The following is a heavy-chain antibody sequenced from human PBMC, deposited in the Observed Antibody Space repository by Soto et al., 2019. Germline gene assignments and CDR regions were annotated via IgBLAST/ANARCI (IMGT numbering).Heavy chain of an antibody. V-gene: IGHV5-51*01. D-gene: IGHD3-10*01. CDR1: GYSCTSYW. CDR2: IYPGDSDT. J-gene: IGHJ4*02. CDR3: ARHRGSGSYYRYYFDY. Sequence: GESLTISSKGSGYSCTSYWSGWVRQMPGKGLEWMGIIYPGDSDTRYSPSFQGQVTISADKSISTAYLQWSSLKASDTAMYYCARHRGSGSYYRYYFDYWGQGTLVTVSS.